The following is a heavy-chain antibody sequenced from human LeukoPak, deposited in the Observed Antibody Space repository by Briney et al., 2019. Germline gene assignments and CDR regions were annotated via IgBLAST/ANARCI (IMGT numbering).Heavy chain of an antibody. J-gene: IGHJ4*02. D-gene: IGHD3-22*01. CDR3: ARYYYESSGYYVLDY. Sequence: SXTLSLTCTVSGGSISSYYWSWVRQPPGKGLEWIGYIYYSGSTNYNPSLKSRVTISVDTSKNQFSLKLSSVTAADTAVYYCARYYYESSGYYVLDYWGQGTLVTVSS. V-gene: IGHV4-59*01. CDR1: GGSISSYY. CDR2: IYYSGST.